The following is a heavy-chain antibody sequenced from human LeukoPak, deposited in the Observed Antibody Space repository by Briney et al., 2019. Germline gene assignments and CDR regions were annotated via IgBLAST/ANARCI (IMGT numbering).Heavy chain of an antibody. Sequence: GGSLRLSCAATGFTFRSYSMNWVRQAPGKGLEWVSSIGSRSSYIYYADSVKGRFSVSRDNTKNSLSVEMNSLRAEDTAVYYCATSGYNSDYFDFWGQGTLVAVSS. CDR2: IGSRSSYI. CDR3: ATSGYNSDYFDF. D-gene: IGHD5-12*01. J-gene: IGHJ4*02. CDR1: GFTFRSYS. V-gene: IGHV3-21*01.